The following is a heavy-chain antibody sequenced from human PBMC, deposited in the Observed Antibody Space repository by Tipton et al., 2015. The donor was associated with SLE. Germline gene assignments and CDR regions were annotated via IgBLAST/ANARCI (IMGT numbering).Heavy chain of an antibody. V-gene: IGHV4-34*01. CDR1: GGSFSGYY. D-gene: IGHD6-13*01. CDR2: INHSGST. CDR3: ARIFAYSSSWYGDAFDI. J-gene: IGHJ3*02. Sequence: TLSLTCAVYGGSFSGYYWSWIRQPPGKGLEWIGEINHSGSTNYNPSLKSRATISVDTSKNQFSLKLSSVTAADTAVYYCARIFAYSSSWYGDAFDIWGQGTMVTVSS.